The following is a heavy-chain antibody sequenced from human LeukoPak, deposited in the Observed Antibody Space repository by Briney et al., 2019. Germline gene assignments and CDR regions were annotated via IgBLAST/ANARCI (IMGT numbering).Heavy chain of an antibody. Sequence: PGGSLRLSCVASGITFSTFWMSWVRQAPGKGLEWVANIKQDGSEKYYVDSVKGRFTISRDNAKNSLYLQMNSLRAEDTAVYYCARDTRGESDYWGQGTLVTVSS. CDR2: IKQDGSEK. J-gene: IGHJ4*02. D-gene: IGHD2-2*01. CDR3: ARDTRGESDY. V-gene: IGHV3-7*01. CDR1: GITFSTFW.